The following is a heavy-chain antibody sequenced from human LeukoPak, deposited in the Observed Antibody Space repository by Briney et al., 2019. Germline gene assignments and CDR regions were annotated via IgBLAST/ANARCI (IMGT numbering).Heavy chain of an antibody. CDR3: ARDPTTVVTLPYYFDF. V-gene: IGHV4-34*01. CDR1: GGSFSGSH. J-gene: IGHJ4*02. CDR2: INDRGRT. D-gene: IGHD4-23*01. Sequence: SATLSLTCAVHGGSFSGSHWNWIRQSPEKGLEWIGEINDRGRTNYNPSLKSRVTLSVDTSKKQFSLKLSSVTAADTAVYFCARDPTTVVTLPYYFDFWGQGTQVTVSS.